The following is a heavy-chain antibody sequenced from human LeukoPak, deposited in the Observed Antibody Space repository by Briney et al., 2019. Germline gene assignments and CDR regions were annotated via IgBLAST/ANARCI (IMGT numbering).Heavy chain of an antibody. V-gene: IGHV3-7*01. CDR3: ARDKIVGPTTLDY. CDR1: GFTFSGYW. Sequence: GGSLRLSCAASGFTFSGYWMSWVRQTPDKGLEWVATIKQDGSEIYYVDSVKGRFTISRDNAENSLYLQMNSLRAVDTAVYYCARDKIVGPTTLDYWGQGTLVTVSS. CDR2: IKQDGSEI. D-gene: IGHD1-26*01. J-gene: IGHJ4*02.